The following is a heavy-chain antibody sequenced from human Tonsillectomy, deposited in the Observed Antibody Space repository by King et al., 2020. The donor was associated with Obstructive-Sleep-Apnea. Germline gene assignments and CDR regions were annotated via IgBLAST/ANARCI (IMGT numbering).Heavy chain of an antibody. CDR3: ARTYCGGDCRTNYYYYYGMDV. CDR1: GFTVSSNY. Sequence: VQLVESGGGLVQPGGSLRLSCAASGFTVSSNYMSWVRQAPGKGLEWVSVIYSGGSTYYADSVKGRFTISRDNSKNTLYLQMNSLRAEDTAVYYCARTYCGGDCRTNYYYYYGMDVWGQGTTVTVSS. V-gene: IGHV3-66*01. D-gene: IGHD2-21*02. J-gene: IGHJ6*02. CDR2: IYSGGST.